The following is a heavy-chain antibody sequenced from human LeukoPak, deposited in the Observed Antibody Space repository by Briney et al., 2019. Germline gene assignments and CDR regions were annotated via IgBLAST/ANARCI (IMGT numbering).Heavy chain of an antibody. V-gene: IGHV3-30*02. J-gene: IGHJ3*02. D-gene: IGHD1-26*01. CDR3: AKGRSIVGATRSAFDI. CDR2: IRYDGSNK. Sequence: GGSLRLPCAASGFTFSSYGMHWVRQAPGKGLEWVAFIRYDGSNKYYADSVKGRFTISRDNSKNTLYLQMNSLRAEDTAVYYCAKGRSIVGATRSAFDIWGQGTMVTVSS. CDR1: GFTFSSYG.